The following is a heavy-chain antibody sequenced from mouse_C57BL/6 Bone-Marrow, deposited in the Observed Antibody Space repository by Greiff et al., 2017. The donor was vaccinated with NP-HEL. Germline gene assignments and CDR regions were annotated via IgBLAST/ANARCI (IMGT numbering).Heavy chain of an antibody. CDR3: AREGGVWYLWYFDV. J-gene: IGHJ1*03. D-gene: IGHD2-10*02. CDR2: INPSNGGT. Sequence: QVQLQQSGTELVKPGASVKLSCKASGYTFTSYWMHWVKQRPGQGLEWIGNINPSNGGTNYNEKFKSKATLTVDKSSSTAYMQLSSLTSEDSAVYYGAREGGVWYLWYFDVWGTGTTVTVSS. V-gene: IGHV1-53*01. CDR1: GYTFTSYW.